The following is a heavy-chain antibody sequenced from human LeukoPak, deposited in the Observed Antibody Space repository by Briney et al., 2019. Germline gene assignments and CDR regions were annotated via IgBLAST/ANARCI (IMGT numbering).Heavy chain of an antibody. CDR3: ARSSIAARQAVNWFDP. J-gene: IGHJ5*02. CDR2: INHSGST. D-gene: IGHD6-6*01. CDR1: GGSFSGYY. V-gene: IGHV4-34*01. Sequence: SETLSLTCAVYGGSFSGYYWSWIRQPPGKGLEWIGEINHSGSTNYNPSLKSRVTISVDTSKNQFSLKLSSVTAADTAVYYCARSSIAARQAVNWFDPWGQGTLVTVSS.